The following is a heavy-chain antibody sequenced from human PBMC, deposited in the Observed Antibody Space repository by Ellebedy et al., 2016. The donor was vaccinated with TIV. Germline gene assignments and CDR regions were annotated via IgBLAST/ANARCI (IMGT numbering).Heavy chain of an antibody. CDR3: AKDFGIAWGLYYFDY. D-gene: IGHD6-13*01. V-gene: IGHV1-18*01. J-gene: IGHJ4*02. CDR2: VSAYNGNT. Sequence: GASVKVSCKASAYTFTSYGFSWVRQAPGQGLEWMGWVSAYNGNTNYAQKFQGRVTMTEDTSTDTAYMELSSLRSEDTAVYFCAKDFGIAWGLYYFDYWGQGTLVTVSS. CDR1: AYTFTSYG.